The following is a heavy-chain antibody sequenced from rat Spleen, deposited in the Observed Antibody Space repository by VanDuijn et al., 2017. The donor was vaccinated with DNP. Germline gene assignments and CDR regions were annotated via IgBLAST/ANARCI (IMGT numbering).Heavy chain of an antibody. CDR3: ASGFGWFAY. D-gene: IGHD4-1*01. V-gene: IGHV5-31*01. CDR1: GFTFSNYG. CDR2: ITTGGDIT. Sequence: EVQLVESGGGLVQPGRSLKLSCLASGFTFSNYGMNWIRQAPGKGLEWVASITTGGDITYYPDSVKGRFTVSRDHAKTTLYLRLNSLRSEDTATYYCASGFGWFAYWGQGTLVTVSS. J-gene: IGHJ3*01.